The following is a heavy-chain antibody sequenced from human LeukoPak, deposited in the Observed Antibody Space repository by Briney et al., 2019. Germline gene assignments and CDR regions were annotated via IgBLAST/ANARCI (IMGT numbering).Heavy chain of an antibody. CDR3: ASSPVRTYAFDI. J-gene: IGHJ3*02. CDR1: GYTFTSYY. V-gene: IGHV1-46*01. D-gene: IGHD3-10*01. CDR2: INPSGGST. Sequence: GASVKVSCKASGYTFTSYYMHWVRQAPGQGLEWMGIINPSGGSTSYAQKFQGRVTMTRDTSTSTVYMELSSLRSEDTAVYYCASSPVRTYAFDIWGQGTMVTVSS.